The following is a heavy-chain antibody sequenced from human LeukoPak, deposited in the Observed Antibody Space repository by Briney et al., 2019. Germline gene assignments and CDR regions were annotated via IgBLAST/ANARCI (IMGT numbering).Heavy chain of an antibody. D-gene: IGHD3-22*01. CDR2: IYHSGST. CDR3: ARMVPYDSSGYYLDGFDY. Sequence: SETLSLTCAVYGGSFSGYYWSWIRQPPGKGLVWIGEIYHSGSTNYKPSLKSRVTISVDTSKNQFSLKLSSVTAADTAVYYCARMVPYDSSGYYLDGFDYWGQGTLVTVSS. J-gene: IGHJ4*02. CDR1: GGSFSGYY. V-gene: IGHV4-34*01.